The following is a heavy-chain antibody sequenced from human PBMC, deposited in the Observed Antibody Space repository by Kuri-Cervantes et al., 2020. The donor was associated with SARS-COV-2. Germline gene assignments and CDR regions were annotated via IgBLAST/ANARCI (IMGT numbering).Heavy chain of an antibody. V-gene: IGHV4-34*01. CDR3: ASAYGFLRYIYHMDV. CDR1: GESFSGYY. D-gene: IGHD4-17*01. J-gene: IGHJ6*03. Sequence: SQTLSLTCAFYGESFSGYYWNWIRQSPGKGLEWIGEVNHRGSTNYNPTLKSRVTISVDTSAKQFSLHLSSVTAADTAVYYCASAYGFLRYIYHMDVWGRGTTVTVSS. CDR2: VNHRGST.